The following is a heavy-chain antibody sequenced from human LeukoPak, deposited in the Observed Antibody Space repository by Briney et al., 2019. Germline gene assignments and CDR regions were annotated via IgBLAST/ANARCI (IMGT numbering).Heavy chain of an antibody. Sequence: GGSLRLSCAASGFTFSSYSMNWVRQAPGKGLEWVSSISSSSSYIYYADSVKGRFTISRDNAKNSLYLQMNSLRAEDTAVYYCARVPSSGWFPLDYWGQGTLVTVSS. J-gene: IGHJ4*02. D-gene: IGHD6-19*01. CDR3: ARVPSSGWFPLDY. CDR1: GFTFSSYS. V-gene: IGHV3-21*01. CDR2: ISSSSSYI.